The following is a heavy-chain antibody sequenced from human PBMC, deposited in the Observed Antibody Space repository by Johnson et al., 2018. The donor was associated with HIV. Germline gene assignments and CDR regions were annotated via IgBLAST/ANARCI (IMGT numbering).Heavy chain of an antibody. D-gene: IGHD6-13*01. CDR1: GFTFSSYA. Sequence: QVQLVESGGGVVQPGRSLRLSCAASGFTFSSYAMHWVRQAPGKGLEWVALISYDGTKTYYVDSVKARFTISRDDARNTLYLQMNSLRVEDTALYYCAKDWGIAAAGTDAFDIWGQGTMVTVSS. CDR3: AKDWGIAAAGTDAFDI. CDR2: ISYDGTKT. J-gene: IGHJ3*02. V-gene: IGHV3-30*04.